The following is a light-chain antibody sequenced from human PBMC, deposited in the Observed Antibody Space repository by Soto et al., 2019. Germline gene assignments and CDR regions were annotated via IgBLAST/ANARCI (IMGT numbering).Light chain of an antibody. V-gene: IGKV3-15*01. CDR1: QSISSY. CDR3: QQYDSSPIT. CDR2: GAS. J-gene: IGKJ5*01. Sequence: EVVLTQSPVTLSLSPGERATLSCRASQSISSYLAWYQQKPGQAPRLLIYGASTRATGIPARFSGSGSGTEFTLTISSLQSEDFAVYYCQQYDSSPITFGQGTRLEIK.